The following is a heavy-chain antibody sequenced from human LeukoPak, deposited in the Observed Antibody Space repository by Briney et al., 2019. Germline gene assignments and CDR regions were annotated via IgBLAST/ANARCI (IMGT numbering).Heavy chain of an antibody. CDR1: GFTFSSYS. V-gene: IGHV3-21*01. J-gene: IGHJ4*02. Sequence: GGPLRLSCAASGFTFSSYSMNWVRQAPGKGLEWVSSISSSSSYIYYADSVKGRFTISRDNAKNSLYLQMNSLRVEDTGVYYCASWGEGALDNWGQGTLVTVSS. CDR2: ISSSSSYI. CDR3: ASWGEGALDN. D-gene: IGHD1-26*01.